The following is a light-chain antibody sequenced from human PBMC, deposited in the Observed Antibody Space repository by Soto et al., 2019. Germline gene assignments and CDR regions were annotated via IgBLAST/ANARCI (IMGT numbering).Light chain of an antibody. CDR3: QQYNIWPRT. J-gene: IGKJ1*01. CDR1: QSVSTN. Sequence: VITQSPATLSVSPGASATLSCRASQSVSTNLAWYQQKPGQVPRVLIYGASTRATEIPARFSGSGSGTEFTLTIDSLQSEDFAVYYCQQYNIWPRTFGQGTKVAIK. CDR2: GAS. V-gene: IGKV3-15*01.